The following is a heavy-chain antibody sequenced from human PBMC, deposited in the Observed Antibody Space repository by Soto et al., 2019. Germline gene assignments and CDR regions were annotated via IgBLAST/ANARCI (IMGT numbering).Heavy chain of an antibody. CDR3: VSTTVETHYWYFDL. Sequence: QVQLEESGGGVVQPGRSLRLSCAASGFTISSYDMHWVRQAPGKGLEWVAVISYDGSNKYYADSVKGRFTISRDNSKNTLYLQMNSLRAEDTAVYYCVSTTVETHYWYFDLWGRGPLVTVSS. CDR1: GFTISSYD. D-gene: IGHD4-17*01. J-gene: IGHJ2*01. CDR2: ISYDGSNK. V-gene: IGHV3-30*03.